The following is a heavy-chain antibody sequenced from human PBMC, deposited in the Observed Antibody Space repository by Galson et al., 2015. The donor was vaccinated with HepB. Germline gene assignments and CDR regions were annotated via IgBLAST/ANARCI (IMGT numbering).Heavy chain of an antibody. Sequence: SVKVSCKASGGTFGSNAISWVRQAPGQGLEWMGGIIPIFGKANYARKFQGRVTITADESTSTAYMGLSSLRVEDTAIYYCARGNFDNGGYYFYFYALDVWGQGTTVTVS. CDR2: IIPIFGKA. CDR1: GGTFGSNA. V-gene: IGHV1-69*13. D-gene: IGHD3-22*01. J-gene: IGHJ6*02. CDR3: ARGNFDNGGYYFYFYALDV.